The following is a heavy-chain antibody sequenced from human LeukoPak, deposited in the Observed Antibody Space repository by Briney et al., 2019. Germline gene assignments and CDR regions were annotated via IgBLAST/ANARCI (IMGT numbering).Heavy chain of an antibody. CDR1: GGTFGSYA. D-gene: IGHD2-15*01. CDR2: IIPIFGTA. Sequence: SVKVSCKASGGTFGSYAISWVRQAPGQGLEWMGRIIPIFGTANYAQKFQGRVTITTDESTSTAYMELSSLRSEDTAVYYCARLGSSDAFDIWGQGTMVTVSS. J-gene: IGHJ3*02. V-gene: IGHV1-69*05. CDR3: ARLGSSDAFDI.